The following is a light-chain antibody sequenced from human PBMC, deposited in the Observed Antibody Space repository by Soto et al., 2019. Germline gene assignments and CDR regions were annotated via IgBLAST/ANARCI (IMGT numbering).Light chain of an antibody. CDR1: SSDIGSYNH. CDR2: EVS. CDR3: IAYTGSSTSYV. V-gene: IGLV2-14*01. J-gene: IGLJ1*01. Sequence: QSVLTQPASVSGSPGQSITISCIGTSSDIGSYNHVAWYRQFPGKSPKLTIYEVSSRPSGVSSRFSGSKSGNTASLTISGLQAEDEADYYCIAYTGSSTSYVFGSGTKLTVL.